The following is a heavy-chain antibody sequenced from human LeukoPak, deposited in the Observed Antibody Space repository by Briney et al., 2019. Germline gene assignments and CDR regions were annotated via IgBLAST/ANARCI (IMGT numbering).Heavy chain of an antibody. D-gene: IGHD5-12*01. J-gene: IGHJ4*02. CDR3: ARANSGYDSCLDY. V-gene: IGHV3-74*01. Sequence: QPGGSLRLSCAASGFTSSSYWMHWVRQAPGKGLVWVSRINSDGSSTSYADSVKGRFTISRDNAKNTLYLQMNSLRAEDTAVYYCARANSGYDSCLDYWGQGTLVTVSS. CDR2: INSDGSST. CDR1: GFTSSSYW.